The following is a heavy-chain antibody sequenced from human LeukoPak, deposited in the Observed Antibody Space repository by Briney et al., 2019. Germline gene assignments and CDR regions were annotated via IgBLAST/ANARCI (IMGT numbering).Heavy chain of an antibody. CDR1: GYTFTGYY. CDR3: AKLSDFWSGYHDY. Sequence: ASVKVSCKASGYTFTGYYMHWVRQAPGQGLEWMGWINPNSGGTNYAQKFQGRVTMTRDTFISTAYMELSRLRSDDTAVYYCAKLSDFWSGYHDYWGQGNLVTVSS. J-gene: IGHJ4*02. D-gene: IGHD3-3*01. CDR2: INPNSGGT. V-gene: IGHV1-2*02.